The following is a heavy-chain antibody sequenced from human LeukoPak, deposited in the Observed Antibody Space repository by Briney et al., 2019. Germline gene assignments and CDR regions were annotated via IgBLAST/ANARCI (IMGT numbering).Heavy chain of an antibody. V-gene: IGHV3-21*06. CDR1: GLTFSTSG. D-gene: IGHD1-14*01. Sequence: GGSLRLSCTTSGLTFSTSGFNWVGQAPGKGLEWVGSIGPTGFDRYHADSIKGRFTISRDNANNFLYLQMDSLRAEDTAVYYCATETNGRHYDYWGQGTLLTVSS. J-gene: IGHJ4*02. CDR2: IGPTGFDR. CDR3: ATETNGRHYDY.